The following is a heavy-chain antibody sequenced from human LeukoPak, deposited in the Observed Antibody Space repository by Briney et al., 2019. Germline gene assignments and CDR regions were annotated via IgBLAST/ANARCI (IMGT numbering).Heavy chain of an antibody. D-gene: IGHD3-10*01. CDR1: GFTFSSYA. CDR2: IRYDGSNK. J-gene: IGHJ4*02. V-gene: IGHV3-30*02. CDR3: AKVGPNTMVRGESPNFDH. Sequence: SGGSLRLSCAASGFTFSSYAMHWVRQAPGKGLEWVAFIRYDGSNKYYADSVKGRFIISRDNSKNTLYLQMNSLRAEDTAVFYCAKVGPNTMVRGESPNFDHWGQGTLVTVSS.